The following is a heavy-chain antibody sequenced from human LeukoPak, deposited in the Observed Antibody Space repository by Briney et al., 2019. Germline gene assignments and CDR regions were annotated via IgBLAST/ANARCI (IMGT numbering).Heavy chain of an antibody. D-gene: IGHD4-11*01. Sequence: ASVKVSCKASGYTFTSYDISWVRQAPGQGLEWMGWISAYNGNTNYAQKLQGRVTMTTDTSTSTAYMELRSPRSDDTAVYYCARDLYRDSLPVSWFDPWGQGTLVTVSS. J-gene: IGHJ5*02. CDR3: ARDLYRDSLPVSWFDP. CDR2: ISAYNGNT. V-gene: IGHV1-18*01. CDR1: GYTFTSYD.